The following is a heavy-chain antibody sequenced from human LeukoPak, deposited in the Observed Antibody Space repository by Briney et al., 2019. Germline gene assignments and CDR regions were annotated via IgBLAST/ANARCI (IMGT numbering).Heavy chain of an antibody. CDR1: GFTFAIYA. CDR2: ISSSSTSI. V-gene: IGHV3-48*02. D-gene: IGHD2-2*01. J-gene: IGHJ4*02. CDR3: ARGTKEGYSSSWFDY. Sequence: PGGSLRLSCAASGFTFAIYAMHWVRQAPGMGLEWVSYISSSSTSIYYADSVKGRFTISRDNAKNSLYLQMNSLRDEDTAVYYCARGTKEGYSSSWFDYWGQGTLVTASS.